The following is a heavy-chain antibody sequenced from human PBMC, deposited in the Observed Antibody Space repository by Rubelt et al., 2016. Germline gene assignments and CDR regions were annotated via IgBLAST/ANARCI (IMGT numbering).Heavy chain of an antibody. CDR1: GYTFTGYY. CDR3: ARGRGGELYDY. D-gene: IGHD2-21*01. Sequence: QVQLVQSGAEVKKPGASVKVSCKASGYTFTGYYMHWVRQAPGQGLEWMGWINPNSGGTNYAQKLQGRGTMTRDTAIRTAYMELSRLRSDDTAVYYCARGRGGELYDYWGQGTLVTVSS. V-gene: IGHV1-2*02. J-gene: IGHJ4*02. CDR2: INPNSGGT.